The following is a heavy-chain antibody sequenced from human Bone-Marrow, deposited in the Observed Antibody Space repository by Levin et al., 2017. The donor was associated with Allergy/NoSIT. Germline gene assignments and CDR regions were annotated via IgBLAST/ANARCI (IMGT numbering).Heavy chain of an antibody. Sequence: ASVKVSCKISGGTFSSYTFTWVRQAPGQGLEWMGRIIPILNRVDYSHNFQGRVTITADKPTNTAYMELTSLRSEDTALYYCARVNDQHGYVLNIWGQGTMVTVSS. D-gene: IGHD3-10*02. CDR2: IIPILNRV. V-gene: IGHV1-69*08. CDR1: GGTFSSYT. J-gene: IGHJ3*02. CDR3: ARVNDQHGYVLNI.